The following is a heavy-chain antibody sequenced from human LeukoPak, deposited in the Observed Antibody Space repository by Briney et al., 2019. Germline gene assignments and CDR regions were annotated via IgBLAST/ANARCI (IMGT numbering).Heavy chain of an antibody. Sequence: ETLSLTCSVSGGSISAYYWSWVRQAPGKGLEWVSAISGSGGSTYYADSVKGRFTISRDNSKNTLYLQMNSLRAEDTAVYYCAKVLAAIAVAGTVFDYWGQGTLVTVSS. D-gene: IGHD6-19*01. V-gene: IGHV3-23*01. CDR3: AKVLAAIAVAGTVFDY. J-gene: IGHJ4*02. CDR1: GGSISAYY. CDR2: ISGSGGST.